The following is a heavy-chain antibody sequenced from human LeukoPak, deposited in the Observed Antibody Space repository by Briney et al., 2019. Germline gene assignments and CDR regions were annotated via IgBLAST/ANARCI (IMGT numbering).Heavy chain of an antibody. D-gene: IGHD2-2*01. V-gene: IGHV4-31*03. J-gene: IGHJ4*02. CDR2: IYYSGST. CDR1: GGSISSGGYY. CDR3: ARLKGYCSSTSCKGANFDY. Sequence: SETLSLTCTVSGGSISSGGYYWSWIRQHPGKGLEWIGYIYYSGSTYYNPSLKSRVTISVDTSKNQFSLKLSSVTAADTAVYYCARLKGYCSSTSCKGANFDYWGQGTLVTVSS.